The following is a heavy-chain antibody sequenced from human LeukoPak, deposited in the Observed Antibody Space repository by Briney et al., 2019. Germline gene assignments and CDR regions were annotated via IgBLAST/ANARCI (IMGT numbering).Heavy chain of an antibody. J-gene: IGHJ4*02. Sequence: QPGRSLRLSCAASGFTFSNYDMHWVRQAPGKGLEWVAVIWYDGGIKYCGDSVKGRFTISRDNSKNTLYLQMNSLRAEDTALYYCARALCSGNICRVFDYWGQGTLVTVSS. CDR1: GFTFSNYD. D-gene: IGHD2-15*01. CDR2: IWYDGGIK. V-gene: IGHV3-33*01. CDR3: ARALCSGNICRVFDY.